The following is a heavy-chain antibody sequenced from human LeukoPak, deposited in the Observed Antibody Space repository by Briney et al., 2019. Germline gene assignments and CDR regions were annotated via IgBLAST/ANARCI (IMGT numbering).Heavy chain of an antibody. CDR2: IRSQSNGGTT. CDR1: GFTVSSKY. J-gene: IGHJ4*02. Sequence: GGSLRLSCAAFGFTVSSKYMSWVRQAPGKGLEWVGRIRSQSNGGTTDYAAPVKGRFAISRDDSKNTLYLQMNSLKTEDTAVYYCTTWTGGVVVTNWGQGTLVTVSS. CDR3: TTWTGGVVVTN. V-gene: IGHV3-15*01. D-gene: IGHD2-2*01.